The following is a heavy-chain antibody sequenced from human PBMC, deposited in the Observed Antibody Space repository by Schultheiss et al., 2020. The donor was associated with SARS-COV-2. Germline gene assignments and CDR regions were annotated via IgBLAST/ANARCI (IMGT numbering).Heavy chain of an antibody. D-gene: IGHD3-3*01. CDR1: GFTFSSYA. CDR2: ISGSGGST. V-gene: IGHV3-23*01. Sequence: GESLKISCAASGFTFSSYAMSWVRQAPGKGLEWVSAISGSGGSTYYADSVKGRFTISRDNSKNTLYLQMNSLRAEDTAVYYCAKRRRITIFGVAIGAFDIWGQGTMVTVSS. J-gene: IGHJ3*02. CDR3: AKRRRITIFGVAIGAFDI.